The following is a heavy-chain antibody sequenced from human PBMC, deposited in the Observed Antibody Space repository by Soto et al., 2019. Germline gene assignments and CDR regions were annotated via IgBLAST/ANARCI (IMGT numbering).Heavy chain of an antibody. CDR1: GFTFSSYG. D-gene: IGHD5-12*01. CDR2: ISYDGSNK. V-gene: IGHV3-30*18. J-gene: IGHJ4*02. CDR3: AKSLYSGYDSTFDY. Sequence: PGGSLRLSCAASGFTFSSYGMHWVRQAPGKGLEWVAVISYDGSNKYYADSVKGRFTISRDNSKNTLYLQMNSLRAEDTAVYYCAKSLYSGYDSTFDYWGQGTLVTVSS.